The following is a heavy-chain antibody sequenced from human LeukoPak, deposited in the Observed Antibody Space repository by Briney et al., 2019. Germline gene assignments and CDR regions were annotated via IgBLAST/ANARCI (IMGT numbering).Heavy chain of an antibody. Sequence: GGSLRLSCAASGFTFSSYWMSWVRLAPGKGLEWVANIKEDGTETYYVDSVKGRFTISRDDAKNSLYLQMNSLRVEDTAVYYCAKEGRSLQTYWGQGTLVTVSS. CDR2: IKEDGTET. D-gene: IGHD5-24*01. CDR3: AKEGRSLQTY. V-gene: IGHV3-7*03. CDR1: GFTFSSYW. J-gene: IGHJ4*02.